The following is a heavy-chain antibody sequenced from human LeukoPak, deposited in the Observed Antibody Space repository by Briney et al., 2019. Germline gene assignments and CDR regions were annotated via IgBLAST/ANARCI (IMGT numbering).Heavy chain of an antibody. CDR3: ARLLGYCSSTSCYTSALDI. D-gene: IGHD2-2*02. J-gene: IGHJ3*02. CDR2: IYYSGST. V-gene: IGHV4-59*08. CDR1: GGSISSYY. Sequence: SETLSLTCTVSGGSISSYYWSWIRQPPGKGLEWIGYIYYSGSTNYNPSLKSRVTISVDTSKNQFSLKLSSVTAADTAVYYCARLLGYCSSTSCYTSALDIWGQGTMVTVSS.